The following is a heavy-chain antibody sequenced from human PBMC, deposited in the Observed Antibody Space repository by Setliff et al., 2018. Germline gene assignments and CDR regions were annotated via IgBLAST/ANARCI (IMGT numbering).Heavy chain of an antibody. CDR1: GGSISSSSYY. Sequence: SETLSLTCTVSGGSISSSSYYWGWIRQPPGKGLEWLGSIYYSGSTYYNPSLKSRVTISVDTSKNQFSLKLSSVTAADTAVYYCAREVTGSSSWFEGDFDIWGQGTMVTVSS. CDR2: IYYSGST. J-gene: IGHJ3*02. V-gene: IGHV4-39*07. CDR3: AREVTGSSSWFEGDFDI. D-gene: IGHD6-13*01.